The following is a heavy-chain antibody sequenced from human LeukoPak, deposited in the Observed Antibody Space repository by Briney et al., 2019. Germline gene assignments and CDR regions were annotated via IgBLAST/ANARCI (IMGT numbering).Heavy chain of an antibody. J-gene: IGHJ4*02. D-gene: IGHD2-15*01. CDR1: GYTSTGYY. Sequence: ASVKVSCKASGYTSTGYYMHWVRQAPGQGLEWMGWINPNSGGTNYAQKFQGRVTMTRDTSISTAYMELSRLRSDDTAVYYCARGDLRGYCSGGSCYGVFDYWGQGTLVTVSS. V-gene: IGHV1-2*02. CDR3: ARGDLRGYCSGGSCYGVFDY. CDR2: INPNSGGT.